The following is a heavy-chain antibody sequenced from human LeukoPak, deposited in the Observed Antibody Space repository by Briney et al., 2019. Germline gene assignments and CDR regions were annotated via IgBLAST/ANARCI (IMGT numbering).Heavy chain of an antibody. J-gene: IGHJ5*02. CDR3: ARKAARRAWFDP. Sequence: PSETLSLTCAVYGGSFSGYYWSWIRQPPGKGLEWIGEINHSGSTNYNPSLKSRVTISVDTPKNQFSLKLSSVTAADTAVYYCARKAARRAWFDPWGQGTLVTVSS. D-gene: IGHD6-25*01. CDR1: GGSFSGYY. V-gene: IGHV4-34*01. CDR2: INHSGST.